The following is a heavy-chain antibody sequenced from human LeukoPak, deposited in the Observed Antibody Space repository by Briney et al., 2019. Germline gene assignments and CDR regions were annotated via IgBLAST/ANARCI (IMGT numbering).Heavy chain of an antibody. CDR3: ARHKENYGDSCLDDD. J-gene: IGHJ4*02. CDR1: GIPFISAW. CDR2: ISGSGGST. Sequence: GGSLILSCAVSGIPFISAWMTWVRRAPGKGLEWVAAISGSGGSTYSADSVKGRFTVSRDNSRNTLYLQMNSLRADDTAVYYCARHKENYGDSCLDDDWGQGILVTVSS. D-gene: IGHD4-17*01. V-gene: IGHV3-23*01.